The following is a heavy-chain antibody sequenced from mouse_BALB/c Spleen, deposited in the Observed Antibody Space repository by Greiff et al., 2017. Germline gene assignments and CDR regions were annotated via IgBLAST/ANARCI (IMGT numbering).Heavy chain of an antibody. CDR2: INPDSSTI. Sequence: EVKLMESGGGLVQPGGSLKLSCAASGFDFSRYWMSWVRQAPGKGLEWIGEINPDSSTINYTPSLKDKFIISRDNAKNTLYLQMSKVRSEDTALYYCARPGFITTGGFAYWGQGTLVTVSA. V-gene: IGHV4-1*02. CDR1: GFDFSRYW. J-gene: IGHJ3*01. D-gene: IGHD1-1*01. CDR3: ARPGFITTGGFAY.